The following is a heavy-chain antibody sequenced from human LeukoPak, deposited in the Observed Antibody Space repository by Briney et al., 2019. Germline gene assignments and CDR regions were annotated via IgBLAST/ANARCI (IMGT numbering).Heavy chain of an antibody. J-gene: IGHJ4*02. CDR1: EFTFSSYA. D-gene: IGHD1-20*01. CDR3: AKSRHPYKWNDGASFDY. CDR2: ILYDGSNK. V-gene: IGHV3-30*18. Sequence: GGSLRLSCAASEFTFSSYAMHWVRQAPGKGLEWVAVILYDGSNKKYADSVKGRFTISRDNSENTLYLQMNSLRAEDTAVYYCAKSRHPYKWNDGASFDYWGRGTLVTVSS.